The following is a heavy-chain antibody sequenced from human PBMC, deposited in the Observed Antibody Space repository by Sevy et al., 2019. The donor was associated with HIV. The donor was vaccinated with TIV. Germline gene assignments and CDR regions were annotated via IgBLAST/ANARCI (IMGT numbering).Heavy chain of an antibody. CDR2: INRSGST. CDR1: GGSFSGYY. CDR3: ARVPADSSGWFDY. V-gene: IGHV4-34*01. Sequence: SETLSLTCAVYGGSFSGYYWSWIRQPPGKGLEWIGEINRSGSTNYNPSLKSRVTISVDTSKNQFSLKLSSVTAADTAVYYCARVPADSSGWFDYWGQGTLVTVSS. J-gene: IGHJ4*02. D-gene: IGHD3-22*01.